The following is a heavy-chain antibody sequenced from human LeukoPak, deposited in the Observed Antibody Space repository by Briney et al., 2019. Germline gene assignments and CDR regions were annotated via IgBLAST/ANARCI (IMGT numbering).Heavy chain of an antibody. CDR2: ISSSGSTI. CDR1: GFTFSSYE. Sequence: GGSLRLSCAASGFTFSSYEMNWVRQAPAKGLDWVSYISSSGSTIYYADSVKGRFTISRDNAKNSLYLQINSLRAEDTAVYYCARAVVSGKYLEAGAFDIWGQGTVVTVSS. CDR3: ARAVVSGKYLEAGAFDI. V-gene: IGHV3-48*03. D-gene: IGHD1-20*01. J-gene: IGHJ3*02.